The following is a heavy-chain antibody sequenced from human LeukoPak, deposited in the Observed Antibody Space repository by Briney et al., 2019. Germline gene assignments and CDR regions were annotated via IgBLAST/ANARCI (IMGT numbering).Heavy chain of an antibody. Sequence: ETLSLTCTVSGGSISSYYWSWIRQPPGKGLEWIGYIYYSGSTNYNPSLKSRVTISVDPSKNQFSLNLSSVTAADTAVYYCARVVYGGHYDYWGQGTLVTVSS. CDR2: IYYSGST. V-gene: IGHV4-59*01. J-gene: IGHJ4*02. D-gene: IGHD4-23*01. CDR1: GGSISSYY. CDR3: ARVVYGGHYDY.